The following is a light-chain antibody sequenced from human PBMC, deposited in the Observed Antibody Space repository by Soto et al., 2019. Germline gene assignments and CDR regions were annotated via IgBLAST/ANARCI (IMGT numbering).Light chain of an antibody. Sequence: QPVLTQPASVSGSPGQSITISCSGTRSDVGTYDFVSWYQHHPGKAPKLMIYDVNTRPSGISNRFSGSKSGNTASLTISGLQAEDEADYYCCSYSGLSTLYVFGTGTKLTVL. V-gene: IGLV2-14*03. J-gene: IGLJ1*01. CDR2: DVN. CDR3: CSYSGLSTLYV. CDR1: RSDVGTYDF.